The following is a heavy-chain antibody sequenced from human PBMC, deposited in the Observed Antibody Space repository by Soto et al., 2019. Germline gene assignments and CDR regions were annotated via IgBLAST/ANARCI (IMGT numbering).Heavy chain of an antibody. Sequence: LSLTCAVSGGSMNTNTYYWGWIRQPPGKGLEWIGSMSRSGSTHYNPSLKSRLTISLDMSKNHFSLDLRSVTAADTAVFYCVCHFPARRGGHFPHSRQVTPVTVCS. D-gene: IGHD3-10*01. J-gene: IGHJ1*01. CDR2: MSRSGST. V-gene: IGHV4-39*02. CDR1: GGSMNTNTYY. CDR3: VCHFPARRGGHFPH.